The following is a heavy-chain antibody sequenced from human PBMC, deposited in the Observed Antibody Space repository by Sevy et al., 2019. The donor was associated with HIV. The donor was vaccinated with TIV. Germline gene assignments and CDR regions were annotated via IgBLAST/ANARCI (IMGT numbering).Heavy chain of an antibody. V-gene: IGHV3-9*01. CDR2: ISWNSGSI. CDR3: AKTGMYYYYGMDV. J-gene: IGHJ6*02. CDR1: GFTFDDYA. Sequence: GGSLRLSCAASGFTFDDYAMHWVRQAPGKGLEWVSGISWNSGSIGYADSVKGRFTISRDNAKNSLYLQMNSLRAEDTALYYCAKTGMYYYYGMDVWGQGTTVTVSS. D-gene: IGHD6-13*01.